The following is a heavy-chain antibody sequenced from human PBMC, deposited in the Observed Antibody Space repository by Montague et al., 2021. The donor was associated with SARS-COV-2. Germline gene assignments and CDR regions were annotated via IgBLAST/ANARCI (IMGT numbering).Heavy chain of an antibody. CDR2: INWNGGST. D-gene: IGHD3-3*01. J-gene: IGHJ4*02. Sequence: SLRLSCAASGFTFDAYGMSWVRQAPGKGLEWVSGINWNGGSTGYADSLKGRFTISRDNAKNSLYLQMNSLRAEDTALYHCARAASTGFWSGYYYWGQGTRVPVSS. CDR3: ARAASTGFWSGYYY. V-gene: IGHV3-20*01. CDR1: GFTFDAYG.